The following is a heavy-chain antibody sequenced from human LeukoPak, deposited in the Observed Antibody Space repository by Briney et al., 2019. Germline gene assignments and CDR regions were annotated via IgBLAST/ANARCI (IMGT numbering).Heavy chain of an antibody. D-gene: IGHD4-17*01. CDR3: ARSTNDYGDYVHSG. J-gene: IGHJ4*02. CDR1: GYTFTGYD. CDR2: MNPNSGNT. Sequence: ASVKVSCMASGYTFTGYDINWVRQATGQGLEWMGWMNPNSGNTGYAQKFQGRVTMTRNTSISTAYMELSSLRSEDTAVYYCARSTNDYGDYVHSGWGQGTLVTVSS. V-gene: IGHV1-8*01.